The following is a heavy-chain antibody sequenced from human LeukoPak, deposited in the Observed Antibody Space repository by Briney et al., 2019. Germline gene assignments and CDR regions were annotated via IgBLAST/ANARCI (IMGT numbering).Heavy chain of an antibody. V-gene: IGHV3-23*01. CDR1: GFTFSSYA. CDR3: AVGIGGSCYSVIDY. Sequence: GGSLRLSCAASGFTFSSYAMSWVRQAPGKGLEWVSVISGSGDFTYYADSVKGRFTISRDNSKNTLYLQMNSLRAEDTAVYYCAVGIGGSCYSVIDYWGQGTLVTVSS. J-gene: IGHJ4*02. D-gene: IGHD2-15*01. CDR2: ISGSGDFT.